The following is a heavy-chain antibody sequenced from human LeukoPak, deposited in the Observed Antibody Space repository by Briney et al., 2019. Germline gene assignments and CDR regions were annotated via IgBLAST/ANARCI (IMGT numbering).Heavy chain of an antibody. CDR1: GGSISSTNW. Sequence: SGTLSLTCAVSGGSISSTNWWSWVRQPPGKGLEWIGEIHHSGSTNYNPSLKSRVTISVDKSKNHFSLKLSSVTAADTAVYYCARGGQQLVYFDYWGQGTLVTVSS. J-gene: IGHJ4*02. CDR2: IHHSGST. D-gene: IGHD6-13*01. CDR3: ARGGQQLVYFDY. V-gene: IGHV4-4*02.